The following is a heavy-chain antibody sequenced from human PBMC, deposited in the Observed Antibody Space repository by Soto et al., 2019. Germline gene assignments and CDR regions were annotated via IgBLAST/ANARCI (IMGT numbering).Heavy chain of an antibody. D-gene: IGHD3-10*01. CDR1: GFTVSSSY. CDR3: VRDYRVYNYGSGSYPF. V-gene: IGHV3-66*01. CDR2: IYSGGAT. Sequence: EVQLVESGGGLVQPGGSLRLSCTASGFTVSSSYMSWVRQAPGKGLEWVSVIYSGGATYYVDSVKGRFTICRDNSKNMLYLQMNSLGAEEPAVYYCVRDYRVYNYGSGSYPFWGQGTLVTVSS. J-gene: IGHJ4*02.